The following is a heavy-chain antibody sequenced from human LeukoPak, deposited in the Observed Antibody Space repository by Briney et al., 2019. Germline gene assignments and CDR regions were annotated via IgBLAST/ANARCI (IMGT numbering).Heavy chain of an antibody. CDR3: ARHVKVAGSLYNYYYYMDV. CDR2: IYYSGST. J-gene: IGHJ6*03. V-gene: IGHV4-39*01. D-gene: IGHD6-19*01. CDR1: GGSISSSSYY. Sequence: SETLSLTCTVSGGSISSSSYYWGWIRQPPGKGLEWIGSIYYSGSTYYNPSLKSRVTISVDTSKNQFSLKLSSVTAADTAVYYCARHVKVAGSLYNYYYYMDVWGKGTTVTVSS.